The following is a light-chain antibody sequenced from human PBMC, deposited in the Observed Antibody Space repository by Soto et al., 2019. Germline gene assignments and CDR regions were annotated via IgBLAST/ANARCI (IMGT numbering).Light chain of an antibody. CDR1: QSVLYSSNNKNY. V-gene: IGKV4-1*01. CDR2: WAS. Sequence: DIVMTQSSDSLAVSLGETVTINCKSSQSVLYSSNNKNYLAWYQQKPGQPPNLLIYWASTRESGVPDRFSGSGSGTDFTLTISSLQAEDVAVYYCQQYYSTPYTFGQGTKLEIK. CDR3: QQYYSTPYT. J-gene: IGKJ2*01.